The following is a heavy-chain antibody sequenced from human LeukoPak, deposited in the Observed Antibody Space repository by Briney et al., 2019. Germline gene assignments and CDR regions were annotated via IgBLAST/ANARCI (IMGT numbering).Heavy chain of an antibody. CDR3: ATQNDHSNYFHLYYFDY. J-gene: IGHJ4*02. CDR1: GYTLTELS. Sequence: ASVKVSCKVSGYTLTELSMHWVRQAPGKGLEWMGGFDPEDGETIYAQKFQGRVTMTEDTSTDTAYVELSSLRSEDTAVYYCATQNDHSNYFHLYYFDYWGQGTLVTVSS. V-gene: IGHV1-24*01. D-gene: IGHD4-11*01. CDR2: FDPEDGET.